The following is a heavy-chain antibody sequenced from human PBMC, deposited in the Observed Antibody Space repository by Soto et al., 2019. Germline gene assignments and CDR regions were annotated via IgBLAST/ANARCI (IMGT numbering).Heavy chain of an antibody. CDR1: GYTFTSYA. J-gene: IGHJ6*03. CDR3: ARDGVVVAATYRLYYYCYLDV. Sequence: QVQLVQSGAEVKKPGASVKVSCKASGYTFTSYAMHWVRQAPGQRLEWMGWINAGNGNTKYSQKFQGRVTFTRDTAASTAYMELSSLRSEDTAVYYCARDGVVVAATYRLYYYCYLDVWGKGTTVTVSS. V-gene: IGHV1-3*01. CDR2: INAGNGNT. D-gene: IGHD2-15*01.